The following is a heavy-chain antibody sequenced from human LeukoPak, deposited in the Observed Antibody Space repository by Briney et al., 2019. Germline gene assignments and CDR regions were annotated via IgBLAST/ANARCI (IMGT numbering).Heavy chain of an antibody. CDR2: IYHSGST. Sequence: SSETLSLTCAVSGYSISSGYYWGWIRQPPGKGLEWIGSIYHSGSTYYNPSLKSRVTISVDTSKNQFSLKLSSVTAADTAVYYCARHGRSANYFDYWGQGTLVTVSS. CDR3: ARHGRSANYFDY. CDR1: GYSISSGYY. J-gene: IGHJ4*02. V-gene: IGHV4-38-2*01. D-gene: IGHD2-15*01.